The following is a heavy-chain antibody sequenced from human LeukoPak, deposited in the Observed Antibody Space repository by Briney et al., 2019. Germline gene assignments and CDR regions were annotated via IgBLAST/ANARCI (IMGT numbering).Heavy chain of an antibody. J-gene: IGHJ4*02. CDR1: GGSISSSSYY. D-gene: IGHD3-3*01. V-gene: IGHV4-39*01. Sequence: SETLSLTCTVSGGSISSSSYYWGWIRQPPGKGLEWIGSIYYSGSTYYNPSLKGRVTISVDTSKNQFSLKLSSVTAADTAVYYCARHLGRSGYPLPWGQGTLVTVSS. CDR3: ARHLGRSGYPLP. CDR2: IYYSGST.